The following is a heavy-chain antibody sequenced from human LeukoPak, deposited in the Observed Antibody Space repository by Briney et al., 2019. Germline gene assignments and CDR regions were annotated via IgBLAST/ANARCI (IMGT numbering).Heavy chain of an antibody. Sequence: SETLSLTCTVSGGSISSYYWSWIRQPPGKGLEWIGYIYYSGSTNYNPSLKSRVTISVDTSKNLFSLKLSSVTAADTAVYYCARAVVVPAATFDYWGQGTLVTVSS. J-gene: IGHJ4*02. CDR1: GGSISSYY. D-gene: IGHD2-2*01. CDR2: IYYSGST. CDR3: ARAVVVPAATFDY. V-gene: IGHV4-59*01.